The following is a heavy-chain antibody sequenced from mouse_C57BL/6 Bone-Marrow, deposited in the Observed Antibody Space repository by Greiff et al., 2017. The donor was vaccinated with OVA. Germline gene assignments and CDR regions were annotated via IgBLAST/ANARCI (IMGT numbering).Heavy chain of an antibody. CDR3: ARGYDLWFAY. CDR2: ISNGGGST. J-gene: IGHJ3*01. V-gene: IGHV5-12*01. D-gene: IGHD2-2*01. CDR1: GFTFSDYY. Sequence: EVQGVESGGGLVQPGGSLKLSCAASGFTFSDYYMYWVRQTPEKRLEWVAYISNGGGSTYYPDTVKGRFTISRDNAKNTLYLQMSRLKSEDTAMYYCARGYDLWFAYWGQGTLVTVSA.